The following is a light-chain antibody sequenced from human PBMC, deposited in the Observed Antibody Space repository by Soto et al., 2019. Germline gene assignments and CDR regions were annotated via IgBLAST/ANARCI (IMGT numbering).Light chain of an antibody. CDR3: CSYTPRTPRQIF. CDR1: SSDVGGYNY. CDR2: DVS. J-gene: IGLJ1*01. Sequence: QSALTQPASVSGSPGQSITISCTGTSSDVGGYNYVSWYQQHPGKAPKFMIYDVSNRPSGVSNHFTGSKFANPASLPIFGFQAEDEAVYYCCSYTPRTPRQIFFGTGTKVTVL. V-gene: IGLV2-14*01.